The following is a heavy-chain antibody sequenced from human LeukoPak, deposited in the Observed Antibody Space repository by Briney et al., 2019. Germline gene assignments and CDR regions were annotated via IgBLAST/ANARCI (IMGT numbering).Heavy chain of an antibody. CDR1: GFTFSSYS. CDR3: ARALGLEIDY. V-gene: IGHV3-48*02. J-gene: IGHJ4*02. Sequence: PGGSLRLSCAASGFTFSSYSMNWVRHPPGKGLEWVSYIGSSSSSIYYADSVKGRFTISRDNAKNSLYLQMNSLRDEDTAVYYCARALGLEIDYWGQGTLVTVSS. D-gene: IGHD3-3*01. CDR2: IGSSSSSI.